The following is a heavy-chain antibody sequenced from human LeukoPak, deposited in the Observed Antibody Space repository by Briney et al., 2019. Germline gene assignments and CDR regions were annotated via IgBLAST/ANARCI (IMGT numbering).Heavy chain of an antibody. CDR3: ARGVQPLAANTLAY. J-gene: IGHJ4*02. Sequence: PGGSLRLSCAASGFTVSTNDMTWVSQAPGKGLEWVSVLYSDGNTKYADSVQGRFTISRDNSKNTLYLEMNSLSPDDTAVYYCARGVQPLAANTLAYWGQGTLVTVSS. V-gene: IGHV3-53*01. CDR1: GFTVSTND. CDR2: LYSDGNT. D-gene: IGHD3-16*01.